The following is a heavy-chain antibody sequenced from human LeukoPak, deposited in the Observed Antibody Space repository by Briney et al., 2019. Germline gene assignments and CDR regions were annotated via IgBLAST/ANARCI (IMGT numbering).Heavy chain of an antibody. CDR1: GGSISSSSYY. Sequence: SETLSLTCTVSGGSISSSSYYWGWIRQPPGKGLEWIGSIYYSGSTYYNPSLKSRVTISVDTSKNQFSLKLSSVTAADTAVYYCARVVPYYYYMVVWGKGTTVTVSS. CDR2: IYYSGST. CDR3: ARVVPYYYYMVV. J-gene: IGHJ6*03. D-gene: IGHD2-15*01. V-gene: IGHV4-39*01.